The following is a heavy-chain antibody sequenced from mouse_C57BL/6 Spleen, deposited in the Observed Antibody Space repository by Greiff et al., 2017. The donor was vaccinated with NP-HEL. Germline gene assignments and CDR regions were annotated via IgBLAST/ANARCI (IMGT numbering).Heavy chain of an antibody. Sequence: EVQLQESGEGLVKPGGSLKLSCAASGFTFSSYAMSWVRQTPEKRLEWVAYISSGGDYIYYADTVKGRFTISRDNARNTLYLQMSSLKSEDTAMYYCTRDLGGIAWFAYWGQGTLVTVSA. J-gene: IGHJ3*01. V-gene: IGHV5-9-1*02. D-gene: IGHD4-1*01. CDR2: ISSGGDYI. CDR3: TRDLGGIAWFAY. CDR1: GFTFSSYA.